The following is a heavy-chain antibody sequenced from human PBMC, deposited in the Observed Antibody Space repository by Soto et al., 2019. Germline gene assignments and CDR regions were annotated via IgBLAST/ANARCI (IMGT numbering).Heavy chain of an antibody. Sequence: QVQLQESGPGLVKPSGTLSLTCSISGGSISLSHWWSWVRQSPGKGLEWIGETHHSGISHYNPSLKSRVTILVDKSKNQFSLTLTSLTDADTAVYYCAREGDRPFSVGFWGQGTLVIVSS. J-gene: IGHJ4*02. V-gene: IGHV4-4*02. CDR3: AREGDRPFSVGF. CDR2: THHSGIS. CDR1: GGSISLSHW. D-gene: IGHD6-6*01.